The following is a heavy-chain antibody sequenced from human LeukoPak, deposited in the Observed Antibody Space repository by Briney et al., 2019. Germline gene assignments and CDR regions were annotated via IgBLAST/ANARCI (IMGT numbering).Heavy chain of an antibody. V-gene: IGHV3-66*01. J-gene: IGHJ4*02. D-gene: IGHD6-13*01. Sequence: PGGSLRLSCAASGFTVSSNYMGWVRQAPGKGLEWVSVIYSGGSTYYADSVKGRFTISRDNSKNTLYLQMNSLRAEDTAVYYCARGRIAAAEYYFDYWGQGTLVTVSS. CDR3: ARGRIAAAEYYFDY. CDR1: GFTVSSNY. CDR2: IYSGGST.